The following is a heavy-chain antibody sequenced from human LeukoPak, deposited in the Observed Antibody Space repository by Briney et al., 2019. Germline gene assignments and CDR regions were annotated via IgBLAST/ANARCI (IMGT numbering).Heavy chain of an antibody. CDR1: GFTVSSNY. J-gene: IGHJ4*02. Sequence: GGSLRLSCAASGFTVSSNYRSWVRQAPGKGLEWVSVICSGGSTYYADSVKGRFTISRDNSKNTLYLQMNSLRAEDTAVYYCAREYYYDSSGYYPALGYWGQGTLVTVSS. V-gene: IGHV3-53*01. CDR2: ICSGGST. CDR3: AREYYYDSSGYYPALGY. D-gene: IGHD3-22*01.